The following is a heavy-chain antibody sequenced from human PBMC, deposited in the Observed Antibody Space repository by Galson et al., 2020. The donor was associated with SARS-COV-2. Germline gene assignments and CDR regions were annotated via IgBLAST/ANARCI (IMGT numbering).Heavy chain of an antibody. V-gene: IGHV1-2*02. CDR3: ARDSYYYDTSGYFNL. J-gene: IGHJ4*02. D-gene: IGHD3-22*01. CDR1: GYTFTGNY. CDR2: INPNGGGT. Sequence: ASVKVSCKASGYTFTGNYIHWVRQAPGQGLEWMGWINPNGGGTNYALRFQGRVTMTRDMSITTAYMELSRLRSDDTAVYYCARDSYYYDTSGYFNLWGQGTPVTVSS.